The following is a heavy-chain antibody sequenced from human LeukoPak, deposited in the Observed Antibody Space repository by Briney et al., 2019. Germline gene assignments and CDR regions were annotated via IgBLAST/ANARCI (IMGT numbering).Heavy chain of an antibody. CDR1: GFTFSDYY. CDR3: ARAYSSSWYEGSLDY. D-gene: IGHD6-13*01. J-gene: IGHJ4*02. Sequence: KAGGSLRLSCAASGFTFSDYYMSWIRQAPGKGLEWVSYISSSGSTIYYADSVKGRFTISRDNAKNSLYLQMNSLRDEDTAVYYCARAYSSSWYEGSLDYWGQGTLVTVSS. V-gene: IGHV3-11*04. CDR2: ISSSGSTI.